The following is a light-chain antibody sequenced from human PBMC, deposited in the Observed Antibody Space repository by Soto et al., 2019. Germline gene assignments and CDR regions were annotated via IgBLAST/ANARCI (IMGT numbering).Light chain of an antibody. J-gene: IGLJ1*01. CDR1: SSDVGSYNL. V-gene: IGLV2-23*01. CDR2: EGS. Sequence: QFALTQPASVSGSPGQSITISCTGTSSDVGSYNLVSWYQQHPGKAPKLMIYEGSKRPSGVSNRFSGSKSGSTASLTISGLQAEDEADYYCCSYAGSSSNYVFGTGTKVTVL. CDR3: CSYAGSSSNYV.